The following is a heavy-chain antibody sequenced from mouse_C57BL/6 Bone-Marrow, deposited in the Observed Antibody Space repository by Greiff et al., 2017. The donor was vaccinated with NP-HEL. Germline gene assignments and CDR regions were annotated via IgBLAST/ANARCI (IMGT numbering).Heavy chain of an antibody. D-gene: IGHD2-3*01. J-gene: IGHJ4*01. V-gene: IGHV1-4*01. CDR3: ARGLLRGNAMDY. CDR2: INPSSGYT. Sequence: QVQLQQSGAELARPGAPVKMSCKASGYTFTSYMMHWVKQRPGQGLEWIGYINPSSGYTKYNQKFKDKATLTADKSSSTAYMQLSSLTSEDSAVYYCARGLLRGNAMDYWGQGTSVTVSS. CDR1: GYTFTSYM.